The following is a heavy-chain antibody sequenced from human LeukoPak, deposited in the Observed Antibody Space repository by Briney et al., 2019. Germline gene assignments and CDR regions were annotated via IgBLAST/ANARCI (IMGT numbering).Heavy chain of an antibody. CDR1: GFTFSSYS. D-gene: IGHD3-22*01. CDR2: ISSTSIYK. J-gene: IGHJ1*01. V-gene: IGHV3-21*04. CDR3: ARDYYDSSGYFAEYFQH. Sequence: PGGSLRLPCAASGFTFSSYSMNWVRQAPGKGLEWVSSISSTSIYKYYADSVKGRFTISRDNAKDSLFLQMNSLRTEDTALYYCARDYYDSSGYFAEYFQHWGQGTLVTVSS.